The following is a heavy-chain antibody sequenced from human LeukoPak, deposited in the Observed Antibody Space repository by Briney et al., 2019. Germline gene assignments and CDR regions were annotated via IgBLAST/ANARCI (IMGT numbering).Heavy chain of an antibody. D-gene: IGHD3-10*02. V-gene: IGHV3-21*01. CDR3: AELGITMIGGV. Sequence: GGSLRLSCAASGFMFDDYAMYWVRQAPGKGLEWVSSISTSSGYIYHADSVKGRFTISRDNAKNSLYLQMNSLRAEDTAVYYCAELGITMIGGVWGKGTTVTISS. CDR1: GFMFDDYA. CDR2: ISTSSGYI. J-gene: IGHJ6*04.